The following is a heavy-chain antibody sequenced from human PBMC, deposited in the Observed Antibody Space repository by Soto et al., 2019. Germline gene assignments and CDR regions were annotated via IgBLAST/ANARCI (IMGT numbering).Heavy chain of an antibody. Sequence: PSETLSLTCAVYGGSFSGYYWSWIRQPPGKGLEWIGEINHSGSTNYNPSLKSRVTISVDTSKNQFSLKLSSVTAADTAVYYCARMVGDCTNGVCPPFYYYYMDVWGKGTTVTVSS. CDR2: INHSGST. J-gene: IGHJ6*03. V-gene: IGHV4-34*01. CDR3: ARMVGDCTNGVCPPFYYYYMDV. CDR1: GGSFSGYY. D-gene: IGHD2-8*01.